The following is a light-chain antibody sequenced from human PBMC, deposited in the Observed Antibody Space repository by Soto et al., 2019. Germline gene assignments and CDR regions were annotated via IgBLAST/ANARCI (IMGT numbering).Light chain of an antibody. CDR3: QQYYRSCT. CDR2: DAC. CDR1: QSVTDW. V-gene: IGKV1-5*01. J-gene: IGKJ2*02. Sequence: DIQLTQSPSTLSASVGDRVTITCRASQSVTDWLAWYQQKPGKAPKLLIYDACSLESGVPSRFSGSGSGTEFSLTISSLQPDDFATHYCQQYYRSCTFGQGTKMEIK.